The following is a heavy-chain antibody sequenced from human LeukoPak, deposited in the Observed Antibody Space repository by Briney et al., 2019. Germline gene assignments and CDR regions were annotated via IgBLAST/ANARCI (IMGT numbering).Heavy chain of an antibody. D-gene: IGHD3-9*01. CDR1: GFSFSSYE. CDR2: ITSSGATK. Sequence: GGSLRLSCAASGFSFSSYEMNWVRQAPGKGLEWISYITSSGATKYSADSVKGRFTISRDNAKNSLYLQMTSLRVEDTASYYCVRESRIDWYVGYFDYWGRGTGVSVSS. V-gene: IGHV3-48*03. CDR3: VRESRIDWYVGYFDY. J-gene: IGHJ4*02.